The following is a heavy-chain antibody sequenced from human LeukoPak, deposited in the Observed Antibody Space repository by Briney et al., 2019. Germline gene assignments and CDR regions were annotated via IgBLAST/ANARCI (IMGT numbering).Heavy chain of an antibody. CDR2: IYYSGST. J-gene: IGHJ5*02. CDR1: GGSISSYY. D-gene: IGHD2-2*02. CDR3: ARDQGTVIVPTAIGWFDP. Sequence: SETLSLTCTVSGGSISSYYWSWIRQPPGKGLEWIGYIYYSGSTNYNPSPKSRVTISVDTSKNQFSLKLRSVTAADTAVYYCARDQGTVIVPTAIGWFDPWGQGTLVTVTS. V-gene: IGHV4-59*12.